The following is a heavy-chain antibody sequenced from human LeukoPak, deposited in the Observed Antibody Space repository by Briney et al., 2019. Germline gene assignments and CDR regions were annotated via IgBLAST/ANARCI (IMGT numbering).Heavy chain of an antibody. CDR1: GFTVSSNY. J-gene: IGHJ6*02. CDR2: IYSGGST. D-gene: IGHD2/OR15-2a*01. Sequence: GGSLRLSCAASGFTVSSNYMSLVRQAPGKGLEWVSVIYSGGSTYYADSVKGRFTISRDNSKNTLYLQMNSLRAEDTAVYYCARVIISTKYYSGMDVWGQGTTVTVSS. CDR3: ARVIISTKYYSGMDV. V-gene: IGHV3-66*01.